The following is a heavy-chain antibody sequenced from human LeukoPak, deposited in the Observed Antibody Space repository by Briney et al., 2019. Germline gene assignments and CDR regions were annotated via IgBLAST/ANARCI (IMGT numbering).Heavy chain of an antibody. D-gene: IGHD3-10*01. J-gene: IGHJ4*02. CDR2: ISAYNGNT. Sequence: ASVKVSCKASGYTFTSYGITWVRQAPGQGLEWMGWISAYNGNTHYAQKLQGRVTMTTDTSTSTAYMALRSLRSDDTAVYYCARDQFYRPYRGEAISFDYWGQGTLVTVSS. CDR1: GYTFTSYG. CDR3: ARDQFYRPYRGEAISFDY. V-gene: IGHV1-18*01.